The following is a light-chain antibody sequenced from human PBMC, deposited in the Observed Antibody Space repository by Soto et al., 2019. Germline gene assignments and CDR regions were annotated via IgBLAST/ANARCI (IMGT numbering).Light chain of an antibody. CDR2: GAS. CDR1: QSVSSSY. V-gene: IGKV3-20*01. J-gene: IGKJ1*01. Sequence: EIVLTQSRGTLSLSPGERATLSFRASQSVSSSYLAWYQQKPGQAPRLLIYGASSRATGIPDRFSGSGSGTDFTLTISRLEPEDFAVYYCQQYGSFWTFGQGTKVDI. CDR3: QQYGSFWT.